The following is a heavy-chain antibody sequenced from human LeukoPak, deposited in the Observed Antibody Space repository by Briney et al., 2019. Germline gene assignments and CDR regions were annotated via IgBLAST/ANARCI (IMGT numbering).Heavy chain of an antibody. D-gene: IGHD3-3*01. J-gene: IGHJ5*02. V-gene: IGHV4-39*01. CDR2: IYYSGST. Sequence: SETLSLTCTVSGGSISSSSYYWGWIRQPPGKGLEWIGSIYYSGSTYYNPSLKSRVTISVDTSKNQFSLKLSSVTAADTAVYYCASLAGGGTVFWFDPWGQGTLVTVSS. CDR1: GGSISSSSYY. CDR3: ASLAGGGTVFWFDP.